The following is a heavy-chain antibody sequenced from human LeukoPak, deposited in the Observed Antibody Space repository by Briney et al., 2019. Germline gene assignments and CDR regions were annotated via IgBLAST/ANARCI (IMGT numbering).Heavy chain of an antibody. Sequence: GGSLRLSCAASGSTFSSYAMSWVRQAPGKGLEWVSAISGSGGSTYYADSVKGRFTISRDNSKNTLYLQMNSLRAEDTAVYYCAKASSSWYYFDYWGQGTLVTVSS. J-gene: IGHJ4*02. V-gene: IGHV3-23*01. D-gene: IGHD6-13*01. CDR2: ISGSGGST. CDR3: AKASSSWYYFDY. CDR1: GSTFSSYA.